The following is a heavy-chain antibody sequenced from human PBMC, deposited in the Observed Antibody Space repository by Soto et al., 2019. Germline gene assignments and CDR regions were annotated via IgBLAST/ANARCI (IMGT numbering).Heavy chain of an antibody. Sequence: QVQLVQSGAEVKKPGSSVKVSCKASGGTFSSYAISWVRQAPGQGLEWMGGIIPIFGTANYAQKFQGRVTITADESTSTAYMELSSLRSEDTAVYYCARRKCSTSCYLPFNWFDPWGQGTLVTVSS. J-gene: IGHJ5*02. CDR2: IIPIFGTA. CDR1: GGTFSSYA. D-gene: IGHD2-2*01. CDR3: ARRKCSTSCYLPFNWFDP. V-gene: IGHV1-69*01.